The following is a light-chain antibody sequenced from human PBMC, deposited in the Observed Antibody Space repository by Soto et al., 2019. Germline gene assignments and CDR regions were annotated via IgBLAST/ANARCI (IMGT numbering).Light chain of an antibody. V-gene: IGKV3-15*01. Sequence: DIVMTQSPATLSVAPGDRVTFSCRASQGVSRKLAWYQHKTGQAPRILISGESTGATGIPDRLSGSGSGTELNLTISSLQSEDCAIYYCQKYHTWPITCGGGTKVDIK. J-gene: IGKJ4*01. CDR2: GES. CDR3: QKYHTWPIT. CDR1: QGVSRK.